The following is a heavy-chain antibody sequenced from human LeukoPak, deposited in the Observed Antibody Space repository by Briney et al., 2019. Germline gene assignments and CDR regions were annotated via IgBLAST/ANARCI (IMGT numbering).Heavy chain of an antibody. CDR3: ARLGSGRKIDY. J-gene: IGHJ4*02. Sequence: SETLSLTCTVSGGSISSSTYYWGWIRQPPGKGLEWIGSIYYSGSTYYNPSLKSRVTISVDTSKNQFSLKLSSVTAADTAVYYCARLGSGRKIDYWGQGTLVTVSS. D-gene: IGHD6-19*01. V-gene: IGHV4-39*01. CDR2: IYYSGST. CDR1: GGSISSSTYY.